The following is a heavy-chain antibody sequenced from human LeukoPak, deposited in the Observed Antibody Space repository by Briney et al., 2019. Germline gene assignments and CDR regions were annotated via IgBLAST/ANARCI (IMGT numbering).Heavy chain of an antibody. V-gene: IGHV3-23*01. CDR3: AKAFFSGSGGNHKHFDS. CDR2: MSSVT. CDR1: GFTFSNFA. D-gene: IGHD3-10*01. J-gene: IGHJ4*02. Sequence: GGSLRFSCAASGFTFSNFAMSWVRQAPGKGLEWVSAMSSVTYYADSVKGRFTISRDDSKSTLFLQMNSLRAEDTAVYYCAKAFFSGSGGNHKHFDSWGQGTLVTVSS.